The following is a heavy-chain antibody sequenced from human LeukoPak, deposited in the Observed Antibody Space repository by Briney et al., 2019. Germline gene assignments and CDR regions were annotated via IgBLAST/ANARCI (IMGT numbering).Heavy chain of an antibody. Sequence: SETLSLTCAVYGGSFSGYYWSWIRQPPGKGLEWIGEINHSGSTNYNPSLTSRVTISVDTSKNQFSLKLSSVTAADTAVYYCARDSELELIGWFDPWGQGTLVTVSS. CDR2: INHSGST. D-gene: IGHD1-7*01. J-gene: IGHJ5*02. CDR3: ARDSELELIGWFDP. CDR1: GGSFSGYY. V-gene: IGHV4-34*01.